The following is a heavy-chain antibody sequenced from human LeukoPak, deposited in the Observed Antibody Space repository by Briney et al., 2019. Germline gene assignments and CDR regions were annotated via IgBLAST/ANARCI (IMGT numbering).Heavy chain of an antibody. Sequence: RGSLRLSCAASGFTLSAYWMHWVRQAPGKGLMWVSRIEGDGNRITYADSVKGRFTISRDNAKNTLYLQMNSLRAEDTAVYYCTRDWRNLGYDYWGQGTLVTVSS. D-gene: IGHD5-12*01. CDR1: GFTLSAYW. J-gene: IGHJ4*02. CDR2: IEGDGNRI. V-gene: IGHV3-74*01. CDR3: TRDWRNLGYDY.